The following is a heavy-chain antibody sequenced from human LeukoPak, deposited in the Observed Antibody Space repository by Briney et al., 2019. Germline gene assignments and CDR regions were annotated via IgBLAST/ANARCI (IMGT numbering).Heavy chain of an antibody. CDR3: ARVPFDY. J-gene: IGHJ4*02. CDR1: GYSISSGYY. Sequence: SETLSLTCTVSGYSISSGYYWGWIRQPPGKGLEWIGSIYHSGSTYYNPSLKSRVTISVDASKNQFSLKLSSVTAADTAVYYCARVPFDYWGQGTLVTVSS. CDR2: IYHSGST. V-gene: IGHV4-38-2*02.